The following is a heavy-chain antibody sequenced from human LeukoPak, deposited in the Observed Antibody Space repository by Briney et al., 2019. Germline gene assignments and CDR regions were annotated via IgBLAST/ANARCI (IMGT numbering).Heavy chain of an antibody. D-gene: IGHD6-6*01. V-gene: IGHV3-23*01. Sequence: PGGSLRLSCAASGFTFSSYAMSWVRQAPGKGLEWVSAISGSGGSTYYADSVKGRFAISRDNSKNTLYLQMNGLRAEDTAVYYCAKVGGSSPYFDYWGQGTLVTVSS. J-gene: IGHJ4*02. CDR3: AKVGGSSPYFDY. CDR1: GFTFSSYA. CDR2: ISGSGGST.